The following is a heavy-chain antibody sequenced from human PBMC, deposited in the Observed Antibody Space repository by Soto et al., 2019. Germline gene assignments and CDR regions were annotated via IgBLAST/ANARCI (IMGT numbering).Heavy chain of an antibody. D-gene: IGHD3-16*01. Sequence: SETLSLTCTVSGGSISSGGYYWSWIRQHPGKGLEWIGYIYYSGSTYYNPSLKSRATISVDTSKNQFSLKLSSVTAADTAVYYCARERKLMRSAFDIWGQGTRVTFS. V-gene: IGHV4-31*03. J-gene: IGHJ3*02. CDR3: ARERKLMRSAFDI. CDR2: IYYSGST. CDR1: GGSISSGGYY.